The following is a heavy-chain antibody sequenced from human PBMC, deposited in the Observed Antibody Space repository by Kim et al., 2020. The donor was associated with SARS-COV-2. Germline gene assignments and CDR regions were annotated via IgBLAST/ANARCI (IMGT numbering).Heavy chain of an antibody. Sequence: SETLSLTCTVSGGSISSSSYYWGWIRQPPGKGLEWIGSIYYSGSTYYNPSLKSRVTISVDTSKNQFSLKLSSVTAADTAVYYCARSLPYDILTGYYFDYWGQGTLVTVSS. CDR2: IYYSGST. CDR3: ARSLPYDILTGYYFDY. CDR1: GGSISSSSYY. D-gene: IGHD3-9*01. V-gene: IGHV4-39*01. J-gene: IGHJ4*02.